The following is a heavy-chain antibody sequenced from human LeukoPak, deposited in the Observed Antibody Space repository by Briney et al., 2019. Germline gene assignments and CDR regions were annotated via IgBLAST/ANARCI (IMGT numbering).Heavy chain of an antibody. CDR2: IYYSGST. V-gene: IGHV4-39*07. Sequence: PSETLSLTCNVSGGSISSSSHFWGWIRQPPGKGLEWIGSIYYSGSTYYSPSLKSRVTISIDTSKNQFSLKLSSVTAADTAVYYCARKGEYYYDSSGTPGAPFAFDYWGQGTLVTVSS. D-gene: IGHD3-22*01. J-gene: IGHJ4*02. CDR1: GGSISSSSHF. CDR3: ARKGEYYYDSSGTPGAPFAFDY.